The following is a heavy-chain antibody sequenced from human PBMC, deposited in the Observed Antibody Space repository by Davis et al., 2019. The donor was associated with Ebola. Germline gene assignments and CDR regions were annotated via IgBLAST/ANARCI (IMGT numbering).Heavy chain of an antibody. J-gene: IGHJ2*01. CDR2: ISSDSGSM. Sequence: PGGSLRLSCEASGFTVSSSYMSWVRQAPGKGLEWVSSISSDSGSMPYADSVKGRFTISRDNVENSLYLQMNSLRAEDTAVYYCVRDPALVVTGGGWFFGLWGRGTLVTVSS. D-gene: IGHD2-21*02. CDR3: VRDPALVVTGGGWFFGL. V-gene: IGHV3-21*06. CDR1: GFTVSSSY.